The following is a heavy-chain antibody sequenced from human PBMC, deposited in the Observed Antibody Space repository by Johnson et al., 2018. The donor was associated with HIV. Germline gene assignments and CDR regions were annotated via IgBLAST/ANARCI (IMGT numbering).Heavy chain of an antibody. CDR3: ARELRPCGPDAFDM. CDR2: ISYDGSNK. Sequence: QVQLVESGGGVVQPGRSLRLSCAASGFTFSSSAMHWVRHAPGKGLEWVAVISYDGSNKYYADSVKGRFTIARDNSKNTLYLQMNSLRAEDTAVYYCARELRPCGPDAFDMWGQATMVTVSS. CDR1: GFTFSSSA. D-gene: IGHD1-26*01. J-gene: IGHJ3*02. V-gene: IGHV3-30-3*01.